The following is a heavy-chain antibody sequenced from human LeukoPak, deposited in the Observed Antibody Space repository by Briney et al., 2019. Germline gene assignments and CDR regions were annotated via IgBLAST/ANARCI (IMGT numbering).Heavy chain of an antibody. CDR1: GFTFSSYS. D-gene: IGHD6-19*01. J-gene: IGHJ6*02. CDR3: AKSSRRAVHGMDV. Sequence: GGSLRLSCAASGFTFSSYSMNWVRQAPGKGLEWVSYISSSSSTIYYADSVKGRFTISRDNAKNSLYLQMNSLRAEDTAVYYCAKSSRRAVHGMDVWGQGTTVTVSS. CDR2: ISSSSSTI. V-gene: IGHV3-48*01.